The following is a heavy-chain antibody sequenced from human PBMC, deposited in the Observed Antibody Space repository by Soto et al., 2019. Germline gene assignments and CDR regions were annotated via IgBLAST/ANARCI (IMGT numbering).Heavy chain of an antibody. D-gene: IGHD2-2*01. CDR2: SSFDGSDA. V-gene: IGHV3-30*19. CDR1: GFSLSSYG. Sequence: QVQLVESGGGVVQPGTSLRLSCSTSGFSLSSYGMHWVRQAPGKGLEWVADSSFDGSDAHYADSVKGRFTISRGRSTLYLQMNNLSGDDTATYFCVRELGFSSTWPAYWGQGTLVTVSS. J-gene: IGHJ4*02. CDR3: VRELGFSSTWPAY.